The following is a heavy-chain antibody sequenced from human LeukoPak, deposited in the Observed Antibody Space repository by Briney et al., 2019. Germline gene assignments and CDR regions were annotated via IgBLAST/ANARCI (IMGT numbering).Heavy chain of an antibody. CDR2: IYYSGST. D-gene: IGHD3-22*01. J-gene: IGHJ4*02. Sequence: SETLSLTCTVSGGSVSSNIYYWNWIRQPPGKGLEWIGYIYYSGSTNYNPSLKSRVTISVDTSKNQFSLKLTSLTVADTAVYYCAREDSSGYLGYWGQGTLVTVSS. CDR1: GGSVSSNIYY. CDR3: AREDSSGYLGY. V-gene: IGHV4-61*01.